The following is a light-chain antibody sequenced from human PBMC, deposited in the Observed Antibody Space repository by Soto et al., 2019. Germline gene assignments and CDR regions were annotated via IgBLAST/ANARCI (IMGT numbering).Light chain of an antibody. J-gene: IGLJ1*01. V-gene: IGLV1-44*01. CDR2: VTN. CDR1: ASNIGENS. CDR3: AAWDGSLNGHV. Sequence: QSMLTQPPSVSGTPGQGVTISCSVSASNIGENSVGWFQQLPGTAPKVLIYVTNKRPSGVPDRFSGSKSGTSAYLAISGLQSEDEADYYCAAWDGSLNGHVFGTGTKVTVL.